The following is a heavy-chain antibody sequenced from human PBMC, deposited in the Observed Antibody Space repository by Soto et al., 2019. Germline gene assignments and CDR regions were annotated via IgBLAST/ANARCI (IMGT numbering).Heavy chain of an antibody. V-gene: IGHV4-34*01. CDR2: INHSGST. CDR3: AALGADYYSCYLDV. D-gene: IGHD1-26*01. J-gene: IGHJ6*03. CDR1: GGSFSGYY. Sequence: QVQLQQWGAGLLKPSETLSLTCAVYGGSFSGYYWSWIRQPPGKGLEWIGEINHSGSTNYHPSPKSPVTITVATSKNQFSLQLSSVNAADTAVYYCAALGADYYSCYLDVWGEGTTVTVSS.